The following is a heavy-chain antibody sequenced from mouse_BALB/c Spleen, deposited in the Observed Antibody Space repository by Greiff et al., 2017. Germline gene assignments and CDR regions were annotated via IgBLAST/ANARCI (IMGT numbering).Heavy chain of an antibody. D-gene: IGHD1-2*01. Sequence: VQLQQSGAELMKPGASVKISCKATGYTFSSYWIEWVKQRPGHGLEWIGEILPGSGSTNYNEKVKGKATFTADTSSNTAYMQLSSLTSEDSAVYYCARGTFYGYEGFAYWGQGTLVTVSA. CDR2: ILPGSGST. V-gene: IGHV1-9*01. CDR1: GYTFSSYW. J-gene: IGHJ3*01. CDR3: ARGTFYGYEGFAY.